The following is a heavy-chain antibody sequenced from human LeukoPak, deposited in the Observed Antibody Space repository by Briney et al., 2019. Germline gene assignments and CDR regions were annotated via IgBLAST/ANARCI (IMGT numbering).Heavy chain of an antibody. CDR3: ARDPNYYDSSGYWVY. CDR2: INPNSGGT. J-gene: IGHJ4*02. V-gene: IGHV1-2*02. Sequence: ASVKVSCKASGYTFTGYYMHWVRQAPGQGLEWMGWINPNSGGTNYAQKLQGRVTMTTDTSTSTAYMELRSLRSDDTAVYYCARDPNYYDSSGYWVYWGQGTLVTVSS. CDR1: GYTFTGYY. D-gene: IGHD3-22*01.